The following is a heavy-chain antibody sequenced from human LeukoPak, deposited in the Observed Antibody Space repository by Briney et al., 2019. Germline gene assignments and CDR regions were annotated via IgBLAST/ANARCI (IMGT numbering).Heavy chain of an antibody. D-gene: IGHD3-3*01. J-gene: IGHJ2*01. CDR1: GYTFTSYG. Sequence: APVKVSCKASGYTFTSYGISWVRQAPGQGLEWMGWISAYNGNTNYAQKLQGRVTMTTDTSTSTAYMELRSLRSDDTAVYYCARDRRRYDFWSGEADGYFDLWGRGTLVTVSS. CDR2: ISAYNGNT. V-gene: IGHV1-18*01. CDR3: ARDRRRYDFWSGEADGYFDL.